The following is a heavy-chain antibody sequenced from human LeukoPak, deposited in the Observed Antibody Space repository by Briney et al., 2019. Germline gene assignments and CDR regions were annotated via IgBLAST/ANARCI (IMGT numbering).Heavy chain of an antibody. D-gene: IGHD3-10*02. CDR2: IIPMFGTA. CDR3: GTGMFREPLNDY. V-gene: IGHV1-69*13. Sequence: GASVKLSCKASGYTFTSYGISWVRQAPGQGLEWMGGIIPMFGTANYTQKVQGRVTITADESTSTAYMELSSLRSEDTAVYYCGTGMFREPLNDYWGPGSLVTVSS. J-gene: IGHJ4*02. CDR1: GYTFTSYG.